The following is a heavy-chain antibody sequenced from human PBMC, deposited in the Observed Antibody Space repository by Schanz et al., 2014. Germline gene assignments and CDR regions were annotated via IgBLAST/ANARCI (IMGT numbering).Heavy chain of an antibody. D-gene: IGHD3-10*01. J-gene: IGHJ3*01. V-gene: IGHV1-18*01. CDR1: GYTFTSYG. CDR3: ATNSPFRMVRGSNAFDA. Sequence: QVQLVQSGAEVKKPGASVRVSCKASGYTFTSYGITWVRQAPGQGLEWMGWISAYNGHTTYAQKFQGRVTMTEDTSTETAYMELSGLRSGDTAVYYCATNSPFRMVRGSNAFDAWGQGTMVTVSS. CDR2: ISAYNGHT.